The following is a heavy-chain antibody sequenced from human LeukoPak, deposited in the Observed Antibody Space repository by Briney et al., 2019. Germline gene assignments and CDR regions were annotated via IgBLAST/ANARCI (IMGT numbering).Heavy chain of an antibody. D-gene: IGHD1-20*01. J-gene: IGHJ3*02. CDR2: IAGRSDPI. CDR3: AACSDLTLTGAACALDI. V-gene: IGHV3-48*01. CDR1: RLTLSTYT. Sequence: GGSLRLSCGASRLTLSTYTMNWVRQAPGKGLEWVSHIAGRSDPIYYADSAKGRFTISRDKAKNSLHLQMKSLRAEDTAVHYCAACSDLTLTGAACALDIWGQGTMVTVS.